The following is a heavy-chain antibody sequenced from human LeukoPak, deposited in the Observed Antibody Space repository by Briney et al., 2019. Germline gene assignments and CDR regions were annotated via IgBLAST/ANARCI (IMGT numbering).Heavy chain of an antibody. Sequence: GGSLRLSCAASGFTFDDYAMHWVRQAPGKGLEWVSGISWNSGSISYADSVKGRFTISRDNAKNFLYLHMNSLRAEDTGLYYCAKDQYSSGWHHFDYWGQGILVTVSS. D-gene: IGHD6-19*01. V-gene: IGHV3-9*01. CDR3: AKDQYSSGWHHFDY. CDR1: GFTFDDYA. CDR2: ISWNSGSI. J-gene: IGHJ4*02.